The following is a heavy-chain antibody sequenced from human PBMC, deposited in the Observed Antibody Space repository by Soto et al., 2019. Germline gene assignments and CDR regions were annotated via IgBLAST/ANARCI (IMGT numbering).Heavy chain of an antibody. CDR1: GFTFDTYA. J-gene: IGHJ4*02. Sequence: GGSLRLSCAASGFTFDTYAMSWVRQAPGKGLEWVASIRGSGDLTFYADSVKGRFTISRDNSKNTLYLQMNSLRAEDTAVYYCAKDVAVAVFDYWGQGTLVTVSS. CDR2: IRGSGDLT. V-gene: IGHV3-23*01. D-gene: IGHD6-19*01. CDR3: AKDVAVAVFDY.